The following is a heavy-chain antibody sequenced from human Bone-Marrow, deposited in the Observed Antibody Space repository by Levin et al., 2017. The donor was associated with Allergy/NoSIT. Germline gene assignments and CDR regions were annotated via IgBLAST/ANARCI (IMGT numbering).Heavy chain of an antibody. J-gene: IGHJ5*02. CDR2: INHSGST. V-gene: IGHV4-34*01. CDR3: ARGITIFGVVIMDWFDP. Sequence: GSLRLSCAVYGGSFSGYYWSWIRQPPGKGLEWVGEINHSGSTNYNPSLKSRVTISVDTSKNQFSLKLSSVTAADTAVYYCARGITIFGVVIMDWFDPWGQGTLVTVSS. D-gene: IGHD3-3*01. CDR1: GGSFSGYY.